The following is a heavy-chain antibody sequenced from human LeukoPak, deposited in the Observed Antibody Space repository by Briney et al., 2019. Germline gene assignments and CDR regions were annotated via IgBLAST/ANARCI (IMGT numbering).Heavy chain of an antibody. CDR1: GGSISSYY. V-gene: IGHV4-59*01. D-gene: IGHD5-24*01. CDR2: IYYSGST. Sequence: SETLSLTCTVSGGSISSYYWNWIRQPPGKGLEWIGYIYYSGSTNYNPSLKSRVTISVDTSKNQFSLKLSSVTAADTAVYYCAGRLWRRDGYNLSAFDIWGQGTLVTFST. J-gene: IGHJ4*02. CDR3: AGRLWRRDGYNLSAFDI.